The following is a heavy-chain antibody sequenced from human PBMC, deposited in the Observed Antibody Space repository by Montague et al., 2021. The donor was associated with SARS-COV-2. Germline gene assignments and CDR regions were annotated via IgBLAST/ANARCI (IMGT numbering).Heavy chain of an antibody. V-gene: IGHV2-70*01. CDR3: ARMPRAAAGTLGDYYYYGMDV. CDR1: RFSLSTSGMC. CDR2: IDWDDDK. Sequence: PALVKPTQTLTLTCTFSRFSLSTSGMCVSWIRQPPGKALELLALIDWDDDKYYSTSLKTRLTISKDTSKNQVVLTMTNMDPVDTATYYCARMPRAAAGTLGDYYYYGMDVWGQGTTVTVSS. J-gene: IGHJ6*02. D-gene: IGHD6-13*01.